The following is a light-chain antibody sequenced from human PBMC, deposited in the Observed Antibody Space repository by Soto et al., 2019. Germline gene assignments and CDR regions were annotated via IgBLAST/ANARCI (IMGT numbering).Light chain of an antibody. V-gene: IGKV3-15*01. CDR1: QSVADK. CDR3: QQYNNWPLT. CDR2: GAS. J-gene: IGKJ4*01. Sequence: EIVMTQSPAALSVYPGERATLSCRPSQSVADKLAWYQQKPGQAPRLLIYGASTRATGIPARFSGSGSGTEFTLTISSLQTEDFAIYYCQQYNNWPLTLGGGTKVDIK.